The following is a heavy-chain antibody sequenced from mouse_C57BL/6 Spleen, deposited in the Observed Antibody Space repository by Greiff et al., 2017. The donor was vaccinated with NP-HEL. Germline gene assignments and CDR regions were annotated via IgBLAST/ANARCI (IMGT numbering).Heavy chain of an antibody. CDR3: AREGITTVVDYYYAMDY. Sequence: EVHLVESGGGLVKPGGSLKLSCAASGFTFSSYAMSWVRQTPEKRLEWVATISDGGSYTYYPDNVKGRFTISRDNAKNNLYLQMSHLKSEDTAMYYCAREGITTVVDYYYAMDYWGQGTSVTVSS. CDR1: GFTFSSYA. V-gene: IGHV5-4*01. CDR2: ISDGGSYT. J-gene: IGHJ4*01. D-gene: IGHD1-1*01.